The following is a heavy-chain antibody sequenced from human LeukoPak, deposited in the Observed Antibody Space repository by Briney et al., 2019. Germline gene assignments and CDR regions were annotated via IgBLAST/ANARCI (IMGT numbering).Heavy chain of an antibody. CDR3: ARVSNLGDAFDI. V-gene: IGHV3-21*01. CDR2: ISSSSSYI. CDR1: GFTFSSYS. D-gene: IGHD1-14*01. J-gene: IGHJ3*02. Sequence: PGGSLRLSCAASGFTFSSYSMNWVRQAPGKGLEWVSSISSSSSYIYYADSVKGRSTISRDNAKNSLYLQMNSLRAEDTAVYYCARVSNLGDAFDIWGQGTMVTVSS.